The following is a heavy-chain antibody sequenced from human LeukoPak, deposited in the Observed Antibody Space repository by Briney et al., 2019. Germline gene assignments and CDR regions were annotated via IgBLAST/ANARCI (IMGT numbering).Heavy chain of an antibody. D-gene: IGHD3-10*01. CDR3: ARGRITMVRGASPYYYGMDV. Sequence: GASVKVSFKASGGTFSSYANSWVRQAPGQGLEWMGRIIPILGIANYAQKFQGRVTITADKSTSTAYMELSSLRSEDTAVYYCARGRITMVRGASPYYYGMDVWGQGTTVTVSS. J-gene: IGHJ6*02. V-gene: IGHV1-69*04. CDR1: GGTFSSYA. CDR2: IIPILGIA.